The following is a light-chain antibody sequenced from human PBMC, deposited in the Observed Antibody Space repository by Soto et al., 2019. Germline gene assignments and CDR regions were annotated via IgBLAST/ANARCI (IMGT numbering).Light chain of an antibody. V-gene: IGKV1-5*03. Sequence: DIQMTQSPSTLSASVGDRVTITCRASQSIRSWLAWYQQKPGKAPKVLIYKASTLESGVPSRFSGSGSGTEFTLTISSLQPDDFATYYCQQYNDYPYTFGQGTKLEI. CDR1: QSIRSW. CDR3: QQYNDYPYT. CDR2: KAS. J-gene: IGKJ2*01.